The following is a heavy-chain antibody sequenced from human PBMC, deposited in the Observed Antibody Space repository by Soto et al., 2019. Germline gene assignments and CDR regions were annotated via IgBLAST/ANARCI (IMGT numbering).Heavy chain of an antibody. Sequence: TLSLTCTFSGVSISSGRYYWSWIRQHPGKGLEWIGYIYYSGSTYYNPSLKSRVTISVDTSKNQFSLKLSSVTAADTAVYYCARWIHYDKLFGSWGQGTWDTVSS. V-gene: IGHV4-31*03. D-gene: IGHD5-18*01. CDR2: IYYSGST. CDR3: ARWIHYDKLFGS. CDR1: GVSISSGRYY. J-gene: IGHJ5*01.